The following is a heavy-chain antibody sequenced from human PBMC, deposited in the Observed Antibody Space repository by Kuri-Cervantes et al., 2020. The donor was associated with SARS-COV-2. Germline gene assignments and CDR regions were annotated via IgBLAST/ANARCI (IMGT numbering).Heavy chain of an antibody. CDR1: GFTFSSYG. V-gene: IGHV3-30*03. J-gene: IGHJ4*02. D-gene: IGHD1-1*01. CDR3: ARDCAAGIFDY. Sequence: GESLKISCAASGFTFSSYGMHWVRQAPGKGLEWVAVISYDGSNKYYADSVKGRFTISRGNSKNTLYLQMNSLRAEDTAVYYCARDCAAGIFDYWGQGTLVTVSS. CDR2: ISYDGSNK.